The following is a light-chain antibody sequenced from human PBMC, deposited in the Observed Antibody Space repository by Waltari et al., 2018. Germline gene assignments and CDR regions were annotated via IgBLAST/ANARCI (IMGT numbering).Light chain of an antibody. CDR2: EVT. CDR1: RSDVGTYDL. J-gene: IGLJ2*01. Sequence: QSALTQPASVSGSPGQSITISCAGSRSDVGTYDLVSWSHQHPGKAPKLIIYEVTKRPSGVPDRVSGSKSGNTASLTISGLQAADEADYYCCSCAGVTPYVLFGGGTKVTVL. CDR3: CSCAGVTPYVL. V-gene: IGLV2-23*02.